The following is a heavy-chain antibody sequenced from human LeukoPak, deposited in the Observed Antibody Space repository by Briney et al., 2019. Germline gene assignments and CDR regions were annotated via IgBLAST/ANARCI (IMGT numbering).Heavy chain of an antibody. Sequence: QPGGSLRLSCAASGFTFSSYAMSWVRQAPGKGLEWVSAISGSGGSTYYADSVKGRFTIPRDNSKNTLYLQMNSLRAEDTAVYYCAKVSSRLEGVRGVIIGDDAFDIWGQGTMVTVSS. J-gene: IGHJ3*02. D-gene: IGHD3-10*01. CDR1: GFTFSSYA. V-gene: IGHV3-23*01. CDR2: ISGSGGST. CDR3: AKVSSRLEGVRGVIIGDDAFDI.